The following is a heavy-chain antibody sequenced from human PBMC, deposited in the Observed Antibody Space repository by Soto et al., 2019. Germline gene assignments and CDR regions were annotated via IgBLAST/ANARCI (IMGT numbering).Heavy chain of an antibody. J-gene: IGHJ6*02. CDR1: GGSISSGGYS. V-gene: IGHV4-30-2*01. CDR2: IYHSGST. CDR3: ARGGDYDFWSGYYGSANYYYGMDV. D-gene: IGHD3-3*01. Sequence: SETLSLTCAVSGGSISSGGYSWSWIRQPPGKGLEWIGYIYHSGSTYYNPSLKSRVTISVDRSKNQFSLKLGSVTAADTAVYYCARGGDYDFWSGYYGSANYYYGMDVWGQGTTVTVSS.